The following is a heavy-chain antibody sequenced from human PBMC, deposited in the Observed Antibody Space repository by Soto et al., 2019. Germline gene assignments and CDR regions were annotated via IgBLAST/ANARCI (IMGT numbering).Heavy chain of an antibody. CDR2: IVPLFGTA. CDR3: ARDGDPGYSFWSGPLGGGRFDP. Sequence: QVQLVQSGAEVKEPGSSVNVSCKTSGGTFGNTAVTWVRQVPGQGLEWIGGIVPLFGTANYAQKFRGSVMITAXGXTRXAYMDLSSLRSDDTAIYYCARDGDPGYSFWSGPLGGGRFDPWGQGTLVTVSS. V-gene: IGHV1-69*12. D-gene: IGHD3-3*01. CDR1: GGTFGNTA. J-gene: IGHJ5*02.